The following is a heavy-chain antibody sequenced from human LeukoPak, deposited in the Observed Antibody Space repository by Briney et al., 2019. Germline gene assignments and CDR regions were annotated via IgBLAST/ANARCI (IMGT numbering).Heavy chain of an antibody. CDR1: GFTFSRNA. J-gene: IGHJ4*02. V-gene: IGHV3-30*02. CDR2: IAHHGSNK. D-gene: IGHD2-8*02. Sequence: GGSLRLSCPASGFTFSRNAIHWVRQGPGKGLEWVSYIAHHGSNKYYADSVKGRFTISRDNSKRTLYLQMNSRRADDTAVYYCAKDGSWSCTDWGQGTLVTVSS. CDR3: AKDGSWSCTD.